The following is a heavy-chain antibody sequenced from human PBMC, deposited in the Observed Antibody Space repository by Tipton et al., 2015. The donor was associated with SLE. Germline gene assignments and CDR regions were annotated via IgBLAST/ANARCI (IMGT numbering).Heavy chain of an antibody. D-gene: IGHD2-15*01. CDR3: TRMVCSGGTCPDDY. CDR2: IRSKDYGGTP. CDR1: GFTFSSFN. J-gene: IGHJ4*02. V-gene: IGHV3-49*04. Sequence: AVSGFTFSSFNMNWVRQAPGKGLEWVGFIRSKDYGGTPEYAASVRGRFTISRDDSKNIAYLQMNGLKSEDTAVYYCTRMVCSGGTCPDDYWGQGTLVTVSS.